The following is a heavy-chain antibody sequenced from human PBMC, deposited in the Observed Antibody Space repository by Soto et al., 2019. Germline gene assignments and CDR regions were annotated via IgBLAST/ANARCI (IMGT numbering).Heavy chain of an antibody. V-gene: IGHV3-33*01. CDR1: GFTFSSYG. J-gene: IGHJ3*02. CDR2: IWYDGSNK. CDR3: ARDQIGKNDDFDI. Sequence: QVQLVESGGGVVQPGRSLRLSCAASGFTFSSYGMHWVRQAPGKGLEWVAVIWYDGSNKYYADSVKGRFTISRDNSKNTPYLQMNSLRAEDTAVYYCARDQIGKNDDFDIWGQGTMVTVSS.